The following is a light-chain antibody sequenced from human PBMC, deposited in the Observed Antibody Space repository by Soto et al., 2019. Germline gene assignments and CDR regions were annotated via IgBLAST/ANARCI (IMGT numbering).Light chain of an antibody. CDR2: DAF. Sequence: EIVLTQSPATLSLSPGERATLSCRASQSVSSNLAWYQQKLGQAPRLLIYDAFNRATGIPARFSGSGSGTDFTRTISNLEPEDFAVYYCQQRSSWPTFGQGTKLESK. J-gene: IGKJ2*01. V-gene: IGKV3-11*01. CDR1: QSVSSN. CDR3: QQRSSWPT.